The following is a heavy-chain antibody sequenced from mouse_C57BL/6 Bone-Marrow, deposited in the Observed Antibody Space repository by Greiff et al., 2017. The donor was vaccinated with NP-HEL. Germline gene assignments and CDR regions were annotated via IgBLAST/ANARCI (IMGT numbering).Heavy chain of an antibody. D-gene: IGHD1-1*01. CDR3: ARGSSFWYFEV. V-gene: IGHV5-2*01. Sequence: EVQLVESGGGLVQPGESLKLSCESNEYSFPSHDMSWVRQTPEKRLELFAAINSDGGSTYYPDTMERRFIISRENTKKTLYLQMSSLRAEDTALYYCARGSSFWYFEVWGTGTTVTVSS. CDR1: EYSFPSHD. CDR2: INSDGGST. J-gene: IGHJ1*03.